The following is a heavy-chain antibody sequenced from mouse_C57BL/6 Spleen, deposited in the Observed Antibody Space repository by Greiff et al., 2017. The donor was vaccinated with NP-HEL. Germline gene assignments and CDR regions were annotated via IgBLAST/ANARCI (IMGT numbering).Heavy chain of an antibody. CDR2: IYPGDGDT. J-gene: IGHJ2*01. CDR3: AREGANWAFDY. V-gene: IGHV1-82*01. Sequence: VQLQQSGPELVKPGASVKISCKASGYAFSSSWMNWVKQRPGKGLEWIGRIYPGDGDTNYNGKFKGKATLTADKSSSTAYMQLSSLTSEDSAVYFCAREGANWAFDYWGKGTTLTVSS. CDR1: GYAFSSSW. D-gene: IGHD4-1*01.